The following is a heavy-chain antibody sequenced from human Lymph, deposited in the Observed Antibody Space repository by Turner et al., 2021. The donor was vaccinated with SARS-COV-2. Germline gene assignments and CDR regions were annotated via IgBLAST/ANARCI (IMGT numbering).Heavy chain of an antibody. CDR1: GFTFSSYA. V-gene: IGHV3-30-3*01. D-gene: IGHD3-10*01. CDR2: ISFDGNNK. Sequence: QVQLAESGGGLVQPGRSLRPSCAASGFTFSSYAMHWVRQATGKGLEWVAVISFDGNNKYYTDSVKGRFTIARDNSENTLYLQLNSLRPEDTAVYYCARGDYYGSGTYPGKTFDYWGQGTLVTVSS. J-gene: IGHJ4*02. CDR3: ARGDYYGSGTYPGKTFDY.